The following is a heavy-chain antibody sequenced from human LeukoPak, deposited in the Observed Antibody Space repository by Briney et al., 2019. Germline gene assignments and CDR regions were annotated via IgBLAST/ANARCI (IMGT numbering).Heavy chain of an antibody. CDR3: ARGYSSRDRVGDFDY. CDR1: GFTVSSNY. D-gene: IGHD6-13*01. CDR2: IYSGGST. Sequence: PGGSLRLSCAASGFTVSSNYMSWVRQAPGKELEWVSVIYSGGSTYYEDSVKGRFTISRDNSKNTLYLQMNSLRAEDTAVYYCARGYSSRDRVGDFDYWGQGTLVTVSS. V-gene: IGHV3-53*01. J-gene: IGHJ4*02.